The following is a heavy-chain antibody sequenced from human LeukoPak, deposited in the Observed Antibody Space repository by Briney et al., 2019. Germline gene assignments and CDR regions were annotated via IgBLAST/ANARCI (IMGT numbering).Heavy chain of an antibody. Sequence: PGGSLRLSCAASGFTFDDYAMHRVRQAPGKGLEWVSLISGDGGSTYYADSVKGRFTISRDNSKNSLYLQMNSLRTEDTALYYCAKDLSRGRYVLRFLEWLLYGGYFDYWGQGTLVTVSS. D-gene: IGHD3-3*01. CDR2: ISGDGGST. J-gene: IGHJ4*02. CDR3: AKDLSRGRYVLRFLEWLLYGGYFDY. V-gene: IGHV3-43*02. CDR1: GFTFDDYA.